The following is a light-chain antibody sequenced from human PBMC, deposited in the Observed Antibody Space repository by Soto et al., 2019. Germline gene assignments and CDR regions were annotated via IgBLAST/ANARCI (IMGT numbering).Light chain of an antibody. V-gene: IGKV3-20*01. CDR3: QHYGSSPHT. CDR1: QSVSSSY. Sequence: EIVLTQSPGTLSLSPGERATLFCRASQSVSSSYLAWYQHKPGQAPRLLIYGASSRATGIPDRFSGSGSGTDFTLTISRLEPEDFAVYYCQHYGSSPHTFGQGTKLEIK. CDR2: GAS. J-gene: IGKJ2*01.